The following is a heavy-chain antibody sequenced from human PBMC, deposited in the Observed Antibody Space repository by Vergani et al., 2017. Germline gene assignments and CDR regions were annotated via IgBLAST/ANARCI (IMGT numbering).Heavy chain of an antibody. CDR2: IWYDGSNK. CDR1: GFTFSSYG. Sequence: QVQLVESGGGVVQPGRSLRLSCAASGFTFSSYGMHWVRQAPGKGLEWVAVIWYDGSNKYYADSVKGRFTISRDNSKNTLYLQMNSLRAEDTAVYYCARDNGSGTGFGYYYYYGMDVWGQGTTVTVSS. CDR3: ARDNGSGTGFGYYYYYGMDV. D-gene: IGHD3-10*01. V-gene: IGHV3-33*01. J-gene: IGHJ6*02.